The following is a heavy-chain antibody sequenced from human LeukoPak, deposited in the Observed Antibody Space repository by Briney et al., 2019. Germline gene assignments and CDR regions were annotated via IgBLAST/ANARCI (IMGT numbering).Heavy chain of an antibody. CDR3: ARAYYDSSGYPDSLDY. CDR2: INHSGST. CDR1: GGSFSGYY. J-gene: IGHJ4*02. D-gene: IGHD3-22*01. Sequence: SETLSLTCAVYGGSFSGYYWSWIRQPPGKGLEWIGEINHSGSTNYNPSLKSRVTISVDTSKNQFSLKLSSVTAADTAVYYCARAYYDSSGYPDSLDYWGRGTLVTVSS. V-gene: IGHV4-34*01.